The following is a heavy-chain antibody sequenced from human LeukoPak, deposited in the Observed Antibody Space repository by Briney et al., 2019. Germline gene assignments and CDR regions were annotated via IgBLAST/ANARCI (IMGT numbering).Heavy chain of an antibody. CDR1: GYTFTSYG. V-gene: IGHV1-18*01. D-gene: IGHD2-15*01. J-gene: IGHJ6*02. CDR2: ISAYNGNT. Sequence: ASVKVSCKASGYTFTSYGISWVRQAPGQGLEWMRWISAYNGNTNYAQKLQGRVTMTTDTSTSTAYMELRSLRSDDTAVYYCAKDGPGYCSGGSCYPYYYGKDVWGQGTTVTGSS. CDR3: AKDGPGYCSGGSCYPYYYGKDV.